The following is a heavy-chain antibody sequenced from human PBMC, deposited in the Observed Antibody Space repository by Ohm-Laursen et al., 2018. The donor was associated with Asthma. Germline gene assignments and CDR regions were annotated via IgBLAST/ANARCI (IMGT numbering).Heavy chain of an antibody. V-gene: IGHV3-30-3*01. CDR1: GFAFRSYA. CDR2: GGSYYDGGLK. D-gene: IGHD3-3*01. J-gene: IGHJ4*02. CDR3: ARDVMEWYLPAFDF. Sequence: SLRLSCAASGFAFRSYAMHWVRQAPGKGLEWVAVGGSYYDGGLKYYADSVNGRFTVSRDDSKNTLYLQMNSLRPDDTAVYYCARDVMEWYLPAFDFWGQGTLVTVYS.